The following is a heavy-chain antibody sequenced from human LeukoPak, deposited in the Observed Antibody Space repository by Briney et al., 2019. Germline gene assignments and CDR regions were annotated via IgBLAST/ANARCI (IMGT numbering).Heavy chain of an antibody. J-gene: IGHJ4*02. CDR3: ARARKGIAGGDY. Sequence: GRSLRLSCAASGFTFSSYAMHWVRQAPGKGLEWVAVISYDGSNKYYADSVKGRFTISRDNSKNTLYLQMNSLRAEDTAVYYCARARKGIAGGDYWGQGTLVTVSS. D-gene: IGHD6-13*01. V-gene: IGHV3-30*04. CDR1: GFTFSSYA. CDR2: ISYDGSNK.